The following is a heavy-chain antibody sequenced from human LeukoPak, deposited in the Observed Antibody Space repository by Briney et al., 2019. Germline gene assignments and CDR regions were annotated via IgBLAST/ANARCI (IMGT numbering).Heavy chain of an antibody. V-gene: IGHV3-9*01. CDR2: ISWNSGSI. CDR3: AKDDGYCSGGSCFAFDI. Sequence: GGSLRLSCAASGFTFDDYAMHWVRQAPGKGLEWVSGISWNSGSIGYADSMKGRFTISRDNAKNSLYLQMNSLRAEDTALYYCAKDDGYCSGGSCFAFDIWGQGTMVTVSS. J-gene: IGHJ3*02. CDR1: GFTFDDYA. D-gene: IGHD2-15*01.